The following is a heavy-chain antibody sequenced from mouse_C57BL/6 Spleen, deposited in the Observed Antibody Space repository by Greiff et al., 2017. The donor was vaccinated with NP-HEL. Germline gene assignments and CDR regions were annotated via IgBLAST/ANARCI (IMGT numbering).Heavy chain of an antibody. D-gene: IGHD4-1*01. CDR3: ARSWDYFDY. V-gene: IGHV1-50*01. CDR2: IDPSDSYT. J-gene: IGHJ2*01. Sequence: QVQLQQPGAELVKPGASVKLSCKASGYTFTSYWMQWVKQKPGQGLEWIGEIDPSDSYTNYNQKLKGKATLTVDTSSSTAYMQLSSLTSEDAAVYYCARSWDYFDYWGQGTTLTVSS. CDR1: GYTFTSYW.